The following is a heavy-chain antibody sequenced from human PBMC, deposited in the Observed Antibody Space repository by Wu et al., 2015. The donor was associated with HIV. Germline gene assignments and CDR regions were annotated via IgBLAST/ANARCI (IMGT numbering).Heavy chain of an antibody. V-gene: IGHV1-69*05. D-gene: IGHD3-22*01. CDR2: IIPIFGTA. CDR3: ASRPYYYDSSGYYITHDAFDI. CDR1: GGTFSSYA. J-gene: IGHJ3*02. Sequence: QVQLVQSGAEVKKPGSSVKVSCKASGGTFSSYAISWVRQAPGQGLEWMGGIIPIFGTANYAQKFQGRVTITTDESTSTAYMELSSLRSEDTAVYYCASRPYYYDSSGYYITHDAFDIWAKGTMVTVLF.